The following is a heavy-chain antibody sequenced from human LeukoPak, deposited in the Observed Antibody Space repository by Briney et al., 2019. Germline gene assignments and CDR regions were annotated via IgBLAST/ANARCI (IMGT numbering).Heavy chain of an antibody. V-gene: IGHV1-24*01. Sequence: PWASVKVSCKVSGYTLTELSMHGVRQAPGKGLEWTGGFDPEDGETIYAQKFQGRVTMTEDTSTDTAYMELSSLRSEDTAVYYCAILGISGLWFGEEGQNWFDPWGQGTLVTVSS. CDR2: FDPEDGET. D-gene: IGHD3-10*01. CDR3: AILGISGLWFGEEGQNWFDP. J-gene: IGHJ5*02. CDR1: GYTLTELS.